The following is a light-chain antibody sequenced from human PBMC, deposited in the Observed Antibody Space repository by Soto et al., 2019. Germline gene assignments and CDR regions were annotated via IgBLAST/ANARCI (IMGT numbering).Light chain of an antibody. V-gene: IGLV2-14*01. Sequence: QSVLAQPSSVPGSPGQSITISCTGTSTDVGGYNYVSWYQHRPGKGPKLIIYEVNNRPSGVSDRFSGSKSGNKASLTISNLEAEDESDYYCGSYTSTDTPFVFGTGTKVTVL. CDR1: STDVGGYNY. CDR3: GSYTSTDTPFV. CDR2: EVN. J-gene: IGLJ1*01.